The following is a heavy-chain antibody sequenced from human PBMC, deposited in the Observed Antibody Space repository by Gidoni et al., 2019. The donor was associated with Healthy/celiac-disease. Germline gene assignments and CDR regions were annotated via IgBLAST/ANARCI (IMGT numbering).Heavy chain of an antibody. Sequence: QVQLVQSGAEVKKPGASVKVSCKASGYTFTGYYMHWVRQAPGQGLEWMGWINPNSGGTNYAQKFQGWVTMTRDTSISTAYMELSRLRSDDTAVYYCARGGLPRGGRDGSRGDYYYMDVWGKGTTVTVSS. J-gene: IGHJ6*03. CDR1: GYTFTGYY. D-gene: IGHD2-15*01. CDR2: INPNSGGT. V-gene: IGHV1-2*04. CDR3: ARGGLPRGGRDGSRGDYYYMDV.